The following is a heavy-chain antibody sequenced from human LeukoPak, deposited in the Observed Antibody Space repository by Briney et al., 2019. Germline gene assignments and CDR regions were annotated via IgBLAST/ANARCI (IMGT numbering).Heavy chain of an antibody. Sequence: SVKVSCKASGGTFSSYAISWVRQAPGQGLEWMGGIIPIFGTANYAQKFQGRVTITADESTSTAYMELSSLRSEDTAEYYCARVGFGYSSYFDYWGQGTLVTVSS. CDR1: GGTFSSYA. D-gene: IGHD5-18*01. CDR2: IIPIFGTA. J-gene: IGHJ4*02. CDR3: ARVGFGYSSYFDY. V-gene: IGHV1-69*13.